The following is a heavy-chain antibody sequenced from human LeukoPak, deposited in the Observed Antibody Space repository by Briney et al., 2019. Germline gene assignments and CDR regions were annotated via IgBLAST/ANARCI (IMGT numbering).Heavy chain of an antibody. Sequence: GGSLRLSCVASGFTFGRSAMSWVRQAPGKGPEWVSTFSRSGPDTYYAASVKGRFTIFRDNSKNTLYLQMNSLRAEDTAVYYCAKGSLGSWYYFDYWGQGTLVTVSS. CDR2: FSRSGPDT. V-gene: IGHV3-23*01. D-gene: IGHD6-13*01. CDR3: AKGSLGSWYYFDY. J-gene: IGHJ4*02. CDR1: GFTFGRSA.